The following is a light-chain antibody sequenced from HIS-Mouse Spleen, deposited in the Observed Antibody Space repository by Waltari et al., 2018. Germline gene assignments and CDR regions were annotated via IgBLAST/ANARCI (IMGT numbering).Light chain of an antibody. CDR3: QQYGSSPPWT. Sequence: IVLTQSPGTLPLSPGERATLSCSASQSVSSSNLAWYQQKTRQAPRLLIYGASSRATGIADRFSGGGSGTDFTLTISRLEPEDFAVYYCQQYGSSPPWTFGQGTKVEIK. J-gene: IGKJ1*01. CDR1: QSVSSSN. V-gene: IGKV3-20*01. CDR2: GAS.